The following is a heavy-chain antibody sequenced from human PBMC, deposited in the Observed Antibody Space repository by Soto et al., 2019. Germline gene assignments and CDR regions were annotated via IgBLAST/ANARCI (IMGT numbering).Heavy chain of an antibody. J-gene: IGHJ6*03. CDR1: GFTFSSYA. D-gene: IGHD2-2*01. Sequence: GGSLRLSCAASGFTFSSYAMSWVRQAPGNGLEWVSAISGSGGSTYYADSVKGRFTISRDNSKNTLYLQMNSLRAEDTAVYYCAKVVIVVPAASKDYYYYYYMDVWGKGTTVTVSS. V-gene: IGHV3-23*01. CDR2: ISGSGGST. CDR3: AKVVIVVPAASKDYYYYYYMDV.